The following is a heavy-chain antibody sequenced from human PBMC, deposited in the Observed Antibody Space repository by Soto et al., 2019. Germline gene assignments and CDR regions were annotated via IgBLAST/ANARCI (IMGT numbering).Heavy chain of an antibody. V-gene: IGHV4-30-4*01. D-gene: IGHD3-22*01. Sequence: PSETLSLTCTVSGGSISSGDYYWSWIRQPPGKGLEWIGYIYYSGSTYYNPSLRSRVTISVDTSKNQFSLKLSSVTAADTAVYYCARVLPPVYYYDTSGYFDSWGQGTLVTVSS. CDR1: GGSISSGDYY. CDR3: ARVLPPVYYYDTSGYFDS. J-gene: IGHJ4*02. CDR2: IYYSGST.